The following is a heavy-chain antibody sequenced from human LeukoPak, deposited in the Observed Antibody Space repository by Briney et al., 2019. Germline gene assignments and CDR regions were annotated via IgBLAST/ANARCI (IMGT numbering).Heavy chain of an antibody. CDR1: GFTFSTYA. CDR2: VVNSGSNT. Sequence: PGGSLRLSCAASGFTFSTYAMSWVRQAPGKGLEWVSGVVNSGSNTYYVDSVKGRFTISRDNSKNMLWLQTNSLRAEDTAVYYCAAAMTEYWYLDLWGRGTLVTVSS. D-gene: IGHD2-21*02. V-gene: IGHV3-23*05. J-gene: IGHJ2*01. CDR3: AAAMTEYWYLDL.